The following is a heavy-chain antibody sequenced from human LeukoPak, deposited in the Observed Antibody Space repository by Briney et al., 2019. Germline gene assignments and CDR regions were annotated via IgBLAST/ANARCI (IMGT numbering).Heavy chain of an antibody. V-gene: IGHV4-34*01. J-gene: IGHJ4*02. CDR3: AREGSSGWYGMAGDYFDY. D-gene: IGHD6-19*01. CDR1: GGSFSGYY. Sequence: SETLSLTCAVYGGSFSGYYWSWIRQPLGKGLEWIGEINHSGSTNYNPSLKSRVTISVDTSKNQFSLKLSSVTAADTAVYYCAREGSSGWYGMAGDYFDYWGQGTLVTVSS. CDR2: INHSGST.